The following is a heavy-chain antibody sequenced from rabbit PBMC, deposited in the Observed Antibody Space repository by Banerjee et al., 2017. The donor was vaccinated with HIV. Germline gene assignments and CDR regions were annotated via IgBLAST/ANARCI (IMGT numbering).Heavy chain of an antibody. CDR2: INTSSGNT. CDR1: GFSFSNKYV. CDR3: ARDGYAGYGYPNL. D-gene: IGHD7-1*01. J-gene: IGHJ4*01. Sequence: QEQLEESGGDLVKPEGSLTLTCTASGFSFSNKYVMSWVRQAPGKGLEWIACINTSSGNTVYASWVNGRFTISRSTSLNTVDLKMTSLTAADTATYFCARDGYAGYGYPNLWGQGTLVTVS. V-gene: IGHV1S43*01.